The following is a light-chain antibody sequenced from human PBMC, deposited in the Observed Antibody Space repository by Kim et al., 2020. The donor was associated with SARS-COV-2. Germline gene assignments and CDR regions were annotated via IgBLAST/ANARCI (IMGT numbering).Light chain of an antibody. CDR3: SSYAGSNNFVV. J-gene: IGLJ2*01. CDR2: EVS. V-gene: IGLV2-8*01. CDR1: STDVGGYNY. Sequence: QSGIISCTGTSTDVGGYNYVSWYQQHPGKAPKLMIYEVSKRPSGVPDRFSGSKSGTTASLTVSGLQAEDEADYYCSSYAGSNNFVVFGGGTQLTVL.